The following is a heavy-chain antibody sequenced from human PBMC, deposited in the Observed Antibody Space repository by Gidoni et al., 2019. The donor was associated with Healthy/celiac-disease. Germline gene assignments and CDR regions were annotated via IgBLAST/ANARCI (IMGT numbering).Heavy chain of an antibody. J-gene: IGHJ4*02. CDR2: IRGIGGST. D-gene: IGHD6-19*01. Sequence: EVQLLESGGGLVQPGASLRLSRAASGFTFSSYAMSWVRLAPGTGLEWLSAIRGIGGSTYYADSVKGRFSISRDNSKNTLYLQRNSLRAEDTAVYYCAKPLQGYSSGPNTRAFDYWGQGTLVTVSS. CDR3: AKPLQGYSSGPNTRAFDY. CDR1: GFTFSSYA. V-gene: IGHV3-23*01.